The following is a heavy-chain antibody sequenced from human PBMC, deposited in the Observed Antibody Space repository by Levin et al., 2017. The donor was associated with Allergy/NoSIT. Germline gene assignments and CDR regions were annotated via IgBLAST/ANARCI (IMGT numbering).Heavy chain of an antibody. CDR3: ACTWGVGSGWDPPAFDS. Sequence: GGSLRLSCAASGFTVSSNYMSWVRQAPGKGREGVSVIYSGGSTYYADSVKGRFTISRDNSKNTLYLQINSLRAEDTAVYYCACTWGVGSGWDPPAFDSWGQGTMVTVSS. V-gene: IGHV3-53*01. CDR1: GFTVSSNY. CDR2: IYSGGST. D-gene: IGHD6-19*01. J-gene: IGHJ3*02.